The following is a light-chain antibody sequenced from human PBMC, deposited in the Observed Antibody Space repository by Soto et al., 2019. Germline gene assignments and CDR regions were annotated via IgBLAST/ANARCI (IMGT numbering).Light chain of an antibody. CDR1: QYIKKY. CDR3: QQFDTLMT. Sequence: IQVTQSPSSLSASVGDTVSITCQASQYIKKYLNWYQYKPGKFPNLLIYDASILKTGVPSRFSGSGSGTDFTFTISSLQPEDNATYYCQQFDTLMTFGQGTLLAVK. V-gene: IGKV1-33*01. J-gene: IGKJ5*01. CDR2: DAS.